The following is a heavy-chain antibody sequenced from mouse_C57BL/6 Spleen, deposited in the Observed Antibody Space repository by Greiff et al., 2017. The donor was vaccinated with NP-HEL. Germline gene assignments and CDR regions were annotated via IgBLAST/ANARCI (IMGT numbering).Heavy chain of an antibody. CDR2: IDPNSGGT. Sequence: QVQLQQPGAELVKPGASVKLSCKASGYTFTSYWMHWVKQRPGRSLEWIGRIDPNSGGTKYNEKFKSKATLTVDKPSSTAYMQLSSLKSEDSAVYYCARTDGYYFDYRGQGTTLTVSS. J-gene: IGHJ2*01. CDR3: ARTDGYYFDY. V-gene: IGHV1-72*01. CDR1: GYTFTSYW.